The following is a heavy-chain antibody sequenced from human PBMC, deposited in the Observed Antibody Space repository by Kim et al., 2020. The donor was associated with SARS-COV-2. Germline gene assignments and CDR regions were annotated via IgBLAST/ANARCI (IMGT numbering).Heavy chain of an antibody. D-gene: IGHD3-22*01. Sequence: LKSRVTISVDTSKNQFSLKLSSVTAADTAVYYCARSQRGITMIVVVTFDIWGQGTMVTVSS. V-gene: IGHV4-34*01. CDR3: ARSQRGITMIVVVTFDI. J-gene: IGHJ3*02.